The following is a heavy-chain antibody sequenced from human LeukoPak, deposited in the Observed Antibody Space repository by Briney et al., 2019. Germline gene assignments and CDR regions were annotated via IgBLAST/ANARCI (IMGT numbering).Heavy chain of an antibody. J-gene: IGHJ2*01. CDR2: ISGSGGST. CDR1: GFTFSSYV. CDR3: ANSRRSGYCYFDL. Sequence: PGGSLRLSCADSGFTFSSYVMSWVRQAPGKGLEWVSAISGSGGSTYYADSVKGRFTISRDNSKNTLYLQMNSLRDEDTAVYYCANSRRSGYCYFDLWGRGTLVTVSS. V-gene: IGHV3-23*01. D-gene: IGHD2-2*03.